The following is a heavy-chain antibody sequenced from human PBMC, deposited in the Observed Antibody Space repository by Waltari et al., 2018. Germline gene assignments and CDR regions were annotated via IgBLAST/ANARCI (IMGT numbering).Heavy chain of an antibody. CDR3: ARDRHCTDSGCSGL. CDR2: CYSGGRT. CDR1: GFTVSTNF. D-gene: IGHD2-8*02. V-gene: IGHV3-53*01. Sequence: EVQLVESGGGSIQPGGSLRLSCAASGFTVSTNFMMWVRQAPGKGLGWVPVCYSGGRTYYADSGQGRFTISRDTSKNTLQLQMNSLRGEDTAVYYCARDRHCTDSGCSGLWGQGTLVTVSS. J-gene: IGHJ4*02.